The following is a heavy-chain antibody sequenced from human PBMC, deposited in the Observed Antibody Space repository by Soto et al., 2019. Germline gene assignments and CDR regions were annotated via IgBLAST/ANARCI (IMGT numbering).Heavy chain of an antibody. J-gene: IGHJ5*01. CDR3: GRVVEGATRHTDPDS. Sequence: PSEPLSPTRAVSGGAIQNSHALWAWILQRPGKGLEFIGSVYHNGGAHYNSSLKSRVTISVDTAHNQVSLRMRSLTAADTAVYYCGRVVEGATRHTDPDSWGQGILVTVSS. V-gene: IGHV4-39*01. CDR2: VYHNGGA. CDR1: GGAIQNSHAL. D-gene: IGHD2-21*01.